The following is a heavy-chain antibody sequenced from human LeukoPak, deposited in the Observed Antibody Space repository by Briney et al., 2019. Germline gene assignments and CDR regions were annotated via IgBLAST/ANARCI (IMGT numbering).Heavy chain of an antibody. V-gene: IGHV4-34*01. CDR2: IYHSGGA. CDR1: GGSFSISY. J-gene: IGHJ6*03. Sequence: PSETLSLTCGVSGGSFSISYWSWIRQPPGKGLEWIGQIYHSGGANYNPSLRSRVTISIDTSKNQLSLRLSSVTAADTAVYYCARGDYYYMDVWGKGTTVTVPS. CDR3: ARGDYYYMDV.